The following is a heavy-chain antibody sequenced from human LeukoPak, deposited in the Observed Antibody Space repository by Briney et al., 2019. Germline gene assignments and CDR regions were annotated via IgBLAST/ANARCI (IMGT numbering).Heavy chain of an antibody. CDR3: ARYGHSPFFDY. J-gene: IGHJ4*02. CDR1: GGTFSSHV. V-gene: IGHV1-46*01. CDR2: INPSGGST. Sequence: ASVKVSCKASGGTFSSHVFSWVRQAPGQGLEWMGIINPSGGSTTNAQKFQGRVIMTRDMSTSTVYMELSSLRSEDTAVYFCARYGHSPFFDYWGQGTLVIVSS. D-gene: IGHD4-17*01.